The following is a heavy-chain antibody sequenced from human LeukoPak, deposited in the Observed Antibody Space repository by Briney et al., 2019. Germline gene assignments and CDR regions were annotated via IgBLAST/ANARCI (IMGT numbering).Heavy chain of an antibody. Sequence: ASVKVSCKASGYTFTIYGISWVRQAPGQGLEWMGWISAYNGNTNYAQKLQGRVTMTTDTSTSTAYMELRSLRSDDTAVYYCARVQLAVYYDILTGPMGGDYWGQGTLVTVSS. CDR2: ISAYNGNT. J-gene: IGHJ4*02. V-gene: IGHV1-18*01. D-gene: IGHD3-9*01. CDR1: GYTFTIYG. CDR3: ARVQLAVYYDILTGPMGGDY.